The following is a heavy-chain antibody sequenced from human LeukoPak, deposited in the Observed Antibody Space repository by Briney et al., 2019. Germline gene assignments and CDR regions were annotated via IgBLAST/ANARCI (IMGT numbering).Heavy chain of an antibody. Sequence: SETLSLTCTVSGFSIRSTSYYWGWIRQPPGKGLEFIGSLYYSGSTYYNSSLQSRVTISVDTSKNQFSLKLSSVTAADTAMYYCVRAWGDYFYYMDVWGKGTTVTVSS. CDR3: VRAWGDYFYYMDV. V-gene: IGHV4-39*07. CDR2: LYYSGST. J-gene: IGHJ6*03. D-gene: IGHD7-27*01. CDR1: GFSIRSTSYY.